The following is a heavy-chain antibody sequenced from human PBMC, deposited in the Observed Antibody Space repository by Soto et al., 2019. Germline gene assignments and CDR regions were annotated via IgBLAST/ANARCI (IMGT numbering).Heavy chain of an antibody. Sequence: SETLSLTCTVSGGSISSGDYYWSWIRQPPGKGLEWIGYIYYSGSTYYNPSLKSRVTISVDTSKNQFSLRLSSVTAADTAVYYCARDHYVYDILTGYGYYYGMDVWGQGTTVTVSS. J-gene: IGHJ6*02. D-gene: IGHD3-9*01. CDR1: GGSISSGDYY. CDR2: IYYSGST. CDR3: ARDHYVYDILTGYGYYYGMDV. V-gene: IGHV4-30-4*01.